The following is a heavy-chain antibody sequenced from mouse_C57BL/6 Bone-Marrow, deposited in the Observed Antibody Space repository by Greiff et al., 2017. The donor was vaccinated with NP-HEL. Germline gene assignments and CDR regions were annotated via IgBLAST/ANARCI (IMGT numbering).Heavy chain of an antibody. V-gene: IGHV1-53*01. Sequence: QVQLKQPGTELVKPGASVKLSCKASGYTFTSYWMHWVKQRPGQGLEWIGNINPSNGGTNYNEKFKSKATLTVDKSSSTAYMQLSSLTSEDSAVYYCARGGVWLRGVYYFDYWGQGTTLTVSS. D-gene: IGHD2-2*01. CDR3: ARGGVWLRGVYYFDY. CDR2: INPSNGGT. CDR1: GYTFTSYW. J-gene: IGHJ2*01.